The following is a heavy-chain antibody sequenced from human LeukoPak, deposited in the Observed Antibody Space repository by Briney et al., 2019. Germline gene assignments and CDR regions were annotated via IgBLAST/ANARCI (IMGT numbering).Heavy chain of an antibody. V-gene: IGHV4-59*01. D-gene: IGHD5-18*01. CDR2: IYYSGST. Sequence: SETLSLTCTVSGGSISSYYWSWIRQPPGKGLEWIGYIYYSGSTNYNPSLKSRVTISVDTSKNQFSLKLSSVTAADTAVYYCARDRPRGYNYVEPDAFDIWGRGTMVTVSS. J-gene: IGHJ3*02. CDR3: ARDRPRGYNYVEPDAFDI. CDR1: GGSISSYY.